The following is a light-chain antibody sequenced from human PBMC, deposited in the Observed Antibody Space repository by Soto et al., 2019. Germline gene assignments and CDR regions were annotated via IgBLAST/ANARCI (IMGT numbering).Light chain of an antibody. V-gene: IGLV2-23*02. Sequence: QSALTQPASVSGSPGQSITISCTGTSSDVGSYNLVSWYQQHPGKAPKLMIYEVSKRPSGVSNRFSGSKSGNTASLTISGLPAEDADDYYCCSYAGSSFVVFGGGTKLTVL. CDR2: EVS. CDR3: CSYAGSSFVV. CDR1: SSDVGSYNL. J-gene: IGLJ2*01.